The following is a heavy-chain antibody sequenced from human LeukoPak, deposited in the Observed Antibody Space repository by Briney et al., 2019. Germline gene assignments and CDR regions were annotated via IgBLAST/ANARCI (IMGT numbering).Heavy chain of an antibody. CDR3: ARDPGHDYGDYGSLDP. Sequence: ASVKVSCKASGYTFTGYYMHWVRQARGQGLEWMGWINPNSGGTNYAQKFQGRVTMTRDTSISTAYMELSRLRSDDTAVYYCARDPGHDYGDYGSLDPWGQGTLDTVSS. V-gene: IGHV1-2*02. CDR2: INPNSGGT. D-gene: IGHD4-17*01. J-gene: IGHJ5*02. CDR1: GYTFTGYY.